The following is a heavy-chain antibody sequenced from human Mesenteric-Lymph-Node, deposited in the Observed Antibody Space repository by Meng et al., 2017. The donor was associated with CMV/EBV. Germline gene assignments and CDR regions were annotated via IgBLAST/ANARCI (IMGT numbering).Heavy chain of an antibody. CDR2: TYSRSESYN. CDR3: AYFGDLPPVW. V-gene: IGHV6-1*01. J-gene: IGHJ4*02. D-gene: IGHD3-16*01. Sequence: PGLGDTSQNRSVTVNISGYSNSSHNGAWNWIRQSPSRGLEWMGRTYSRSESYNDYAVSVKSRISVNLDTSKNQLSLHLKFVTPEDTDVYYCAYFGDLPPVWWGQGTLVTVSS. CDR1: GYSNSSHNGA.